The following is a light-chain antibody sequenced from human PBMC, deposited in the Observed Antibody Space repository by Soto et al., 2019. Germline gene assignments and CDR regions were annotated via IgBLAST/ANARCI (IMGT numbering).Light chain of an antibody. CDR2: DAS. V-gene: IGKV3-11*01. Sequence: EIVLTQSPATLSLSPGERATLSCRASQSVSSYLAWYQQQPGQAPRLLIYDASNRATGIPARFSGSGSGTDFTLTISSLEPEDFAVYYCQQRRSWPRAFGQGTKVEFK. CDR1: QSVSSY. J-gene: IGKJ1*01. CDR3: QQRRSWPRA.